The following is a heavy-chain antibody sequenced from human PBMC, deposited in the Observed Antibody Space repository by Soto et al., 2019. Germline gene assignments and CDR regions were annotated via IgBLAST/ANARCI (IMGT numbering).Heavy chain of an antibody. CDR1: GGSVTNTTYF. J-gene: IGHJ5*02. V-gene: IGHV4-39*01. CDR3: XRHRYAGYSYGLYWFDP. Sequence: SGTLSLTCVVSGGSVTNTTYFWGWIRQPPGKGPEWIGSIYYSGTTYSNPSLKSRLTMSIDTSKNQFSLKLSSVTAADTAVYYCXRHRYAGYSYGLYWFDPWGQGALVTVSS. CDR2: IYYSGTT. D-gene: IGHD5-18*01.